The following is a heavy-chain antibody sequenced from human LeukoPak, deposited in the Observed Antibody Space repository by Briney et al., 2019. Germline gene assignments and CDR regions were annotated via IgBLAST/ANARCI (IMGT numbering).Heavy chain of an antibody. V-gene: IGHV1-69*05. D-gene: IGHD2-2*01. CDR3: ARICSSTSCYVDY. Sequence: SVKVSCKASGGSFSNYAISWVRQAPGQGLEWVGGIFPIFGTPNYAQKFQGRVTIITGESTSTAYMELSSLRSEDTAVYYCARICSSTSCYVDYWGQGTLVTVSS. CDR2: IFPIFGTP. CDR1: GGSFSNYA. J-gene: IGHJ4*02.